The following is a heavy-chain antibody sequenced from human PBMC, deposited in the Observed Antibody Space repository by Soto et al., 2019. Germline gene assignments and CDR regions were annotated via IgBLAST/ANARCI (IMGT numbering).Heavy chain of an antibody. CDR3: CMYHGFWCGYYIEYSYGIDV. D-gene: IGHD3-3*01. V-gene: IGHV1-69*01. CDR1: GGTFSSYA. J-gene: IGHJ6*02. CDR2: IIPIFGTA. Sequence: QVQLVQSGAEVKKPGSSVKVSCKASGGTFSSYAISWVRQAPGQGLEWRGGIIPIFGTANYAQKFQGRVTITADQSTSTGYMELRSLRSEDEAVYYGCMYHGFWCGYYIEYSYGIDVLGQGTTVNVSS.